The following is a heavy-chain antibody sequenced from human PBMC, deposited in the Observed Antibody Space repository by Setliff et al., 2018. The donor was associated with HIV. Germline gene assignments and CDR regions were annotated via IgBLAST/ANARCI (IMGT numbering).Heavy chain of an antibody. J-gene: IGHJ6*03. V-gene: IGHV4-34*01. Sequence: PSETLSLTCAVYGGSFSGYYWSWIRQPPGKGLEWLGEIDHTGSTNYNLSLKSRITMSADPSKNQFSLKVRSVIAADTALYYCVRGRNYGSPYFYYMDVWATGTTVTVSS. CDR1: GGSFSGYY. D-gene: IGHD3-10*01. CDR3: VRGRNYGSPYFYYMDV. CDR2: IDHTGST.